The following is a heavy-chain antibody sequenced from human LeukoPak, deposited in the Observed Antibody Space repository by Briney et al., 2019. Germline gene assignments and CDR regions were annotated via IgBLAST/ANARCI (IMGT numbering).Heavy chain of an antibody. V-gene: IGHV1-69*05. J-gene: IGHJ4*02. CDR2: IIPMFGTP. Sequence: ASVKVSCKTSGDTFTTYAIIWVRQAPGQGLEWMGGIIPMFGTPNYAQKVQVRVTMTTDTSTSTAYMELRSLRSDDTAVYYCARNKFDRSGYYYYFDYWGQGTLVTVSS. CDR1: GDTFTTYA. D-gene: IGHD3-22*01. CDR3: ARNKFDRSGYYYYFDY.